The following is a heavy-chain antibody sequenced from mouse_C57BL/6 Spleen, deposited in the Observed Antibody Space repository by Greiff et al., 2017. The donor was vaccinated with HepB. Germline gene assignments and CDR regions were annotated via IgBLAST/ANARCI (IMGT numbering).Heavy chain of an antibody. V-gene: IGHV3-6*01. CDR3: AREWLRSWFAY. D-gene: IGHD1-1*01. CDR2: ISYDGSN. J-gene: IGHJ3*01. CDR1: GYSITSGYY. Sequence: VQLKESGPGLVKPSQSLSLTCSVTGYSITSGYYWNWIRQFPGNKLEWMGYISYDGSNNYNPSLKNRISITRDTSKNQFFLKLNSVTTEDTATYYCAREWLRSWFAYWGQGTLVTVSA.